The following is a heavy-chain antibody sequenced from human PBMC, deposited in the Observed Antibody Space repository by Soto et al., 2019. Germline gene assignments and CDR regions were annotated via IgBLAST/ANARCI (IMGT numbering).Heavy chain of an antibody. D-gene: IGHD3-3*01. CDR2: IWYDGSNK. V-gene: IGHV3-33*01. CDR1: GFTFSSYG. Sequence: GGSLRLSCAASGFTFSSYGMHWVRQAPGKGLEWVAVIWYDGSNKYYADSVKGRFTISRDNSKNTLYLQMNSLRAEDTAVYYCARVSGPYYDFWSGYFQGQGMDVCGQGTTVTVSS. J-gene: IGHJ6*02. CDR3: ARVSGPYYDFWSGYFQGQGMDV.